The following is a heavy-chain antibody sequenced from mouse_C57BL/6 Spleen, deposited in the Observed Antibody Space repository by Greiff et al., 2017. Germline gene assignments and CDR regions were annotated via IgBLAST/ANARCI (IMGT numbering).Heavy chain of an antibody. J-gene: IGHJ3*01. CDR1: GYSFTSYY. D-gene: IGHD2-5*01. CDR2: IHPGSGIT. CDR3: ARWPYYSSYGVSFAY. V-gene: IGHV1-66*01. Sequence: QVQLQQSGPELVKPGASVKISCKASGYSFTSYYIHWVKQRPGKGLEWIGWIHPGSGITNYNEKFKGQATLTVDTSSSTAYMQLSSLTSEVSAVYYCARWPYYSSYGVSFAYWGQGTLVTVSA.